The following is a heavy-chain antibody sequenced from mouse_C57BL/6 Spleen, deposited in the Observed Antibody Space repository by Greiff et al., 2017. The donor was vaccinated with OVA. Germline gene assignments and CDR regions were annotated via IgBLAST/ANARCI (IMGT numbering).Heavy chain of an antibody. Sequence: EVNVVESGGGLVKPGGSLKLSCAASGFTFSDYGMHWVRQAPEKGLEWVAYISSGSSTIYYADTVKGRFTISRDNAKNTLFLQMTSLRSEDTAMYYCARGDWDVVDYWGQGTTLTVSS. J-gene: IGHJ2*01. CDR1: GFTFSDYG. CDR2: ISSGSSTI. V-gene: IGHV5-17*01. CDR3: ARGDWDVVDY. D-gene: IGHD4-1*01.